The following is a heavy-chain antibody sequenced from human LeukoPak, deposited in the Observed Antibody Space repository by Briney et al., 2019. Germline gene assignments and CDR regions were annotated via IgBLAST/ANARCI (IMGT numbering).Heavy chain of an antibody. D-gene: IGHD3-22*01. Sequence: ASVKVSCKASGYTFTSYGISWVRQAPGQGLEWMGWISAYNGNTNYAQKLQGRVTMTTDTSTSIAYMELRSLRSDDTAVYYCVTYYYDSSGYPLLGNYWGQGTLVTVSS. J-gene: IGHJ4*02. V-gene: IGHV1-18*01. CDR1: GYTFTSYG. CDR2: ISAYNGNT. CDR3: VTYYYDSSGYPLLGNY.